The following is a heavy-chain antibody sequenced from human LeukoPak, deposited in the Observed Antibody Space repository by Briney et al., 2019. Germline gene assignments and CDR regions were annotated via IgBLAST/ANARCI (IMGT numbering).Heavy chain of an antibody. CDR3: PIMHPCYDGRGYWVQ. CDR1: GFSFSGYA. V-gene: IGHV3-23*01. Sequence: GGSLRVSCAASGFSFSGYAMSWVRQAPGEGPGWVSGISISGGITSYADSVKGRFTISRDKPRNTRYIERNSARADDTDLHPSPIMHPCYDGRGYWVQWGQGTLVTVSS. CDR2: ISISGGIT. J-gene: IGHJ4*02. D-gene: IGHD3-22*01.